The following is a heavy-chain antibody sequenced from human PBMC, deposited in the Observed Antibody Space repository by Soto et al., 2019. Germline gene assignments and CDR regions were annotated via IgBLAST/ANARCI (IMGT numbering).Heavy chain of an antibody. CDR2: ISYDGSNK. Sequence: PGGSLRLSCAASGFTFSSYGMHWVRQAPGKGLEWVAVISYDGSNKYYADSVKGRFTISRDNSKNTLYLQMNSLRAEDTAVYYCAKDHPGKRYDFWSGYYYYGMDVWGQGTTVTVSS. CDR3: AKDHPGKRYDFWSGYYYYGMDV. D-gene: IGHD3-3*01. V-gene: IGHV3-30*18. CDR1: GFTFSSYG. J-gene: IGHJ6*02.